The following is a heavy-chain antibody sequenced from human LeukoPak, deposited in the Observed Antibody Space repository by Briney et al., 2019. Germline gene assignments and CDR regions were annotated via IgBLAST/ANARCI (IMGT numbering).Heavy chain of an antibody. J-gene: IGHJ4*02. D-gene: IGHD7-27*01. V-gene: IGHV3-20*04. Sequence: GGSLRLSCAACGFTFDDYGMSWVGQAAGKGREWVSAINWHAGSTGYADSVKGRFTLSTHNPNNSLYLQMNSLSAADTALYYCARGDWGFYSFDYWGQGTLVTVSS. CDR3: ARGDWGFYSFDY. CDR1: GFTFDDYG. CDR2: INWHAGST.